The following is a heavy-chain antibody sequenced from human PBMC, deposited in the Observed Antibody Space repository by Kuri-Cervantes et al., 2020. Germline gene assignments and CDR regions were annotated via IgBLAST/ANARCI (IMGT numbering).Heavy chain of an antibody. CDR2: ISYDGSNK. D-gene: IGHD2-15*01. V-gene: IGHV3-30*03. CDR3: ARLPGAYVRVDYFDY. Sequence: GESLKISCAASGFTFSSYGMHWVRQAPGKGLEWVAVISYDGSNKYYADSVKGRFTISRDNSKNTLYLQMNSLRAEDTAVYYCARLPGAYVRVDYFDYWGQGTLVRLL. J-gene: IGHJ4*02. CDR1: GFTFSSYG.